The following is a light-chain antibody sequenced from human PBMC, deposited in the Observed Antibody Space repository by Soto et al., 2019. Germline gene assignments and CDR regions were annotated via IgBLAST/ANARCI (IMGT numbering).Light chain of an antibody. J-gene: IGLJ3*02. CDR1: SSNIGSNN. Sequence: QAVVTQPPSASGTPGQRVTISCSGSSSNIGSNNVNWYQQLPGTAPKLLIYSNNQRPSGVPDRFSGSKSGTSASLAISGLQSEDEADYYCVAWDDSLNGVVFGGGTKVTVL. CDR3: VAWDDSLNGVV. V-gene: IGLV1-44*01. CDR2: SNN.